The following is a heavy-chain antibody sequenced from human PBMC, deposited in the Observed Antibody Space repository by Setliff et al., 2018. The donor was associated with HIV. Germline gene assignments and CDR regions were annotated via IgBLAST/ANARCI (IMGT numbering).Heavy chain of an antibody. V-gene: IGHV2-5*02. D-gene: IGHD6-19*01. J-gene: IGHJ4*02. CDR3: AHNHLAVAGSHYFDY. Sequence: SGPTLVNPTQTLTLTCTFSGFSLSTNGVGVGWIRQPPGKALEWLALIYWDADKRYSPSLKNRLTITKDTSKNQVLLTMTNMDPLDTATYYCAHNHLAVAGSHYFDYWGQGTLVTVSS. CDR2: IYWDADK. CDR1: GFSLSTNGVG.